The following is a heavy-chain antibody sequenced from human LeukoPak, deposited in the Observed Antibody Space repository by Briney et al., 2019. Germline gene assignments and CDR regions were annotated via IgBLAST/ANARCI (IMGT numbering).Heavy chain of an antibody. CDR2: VYPEDGET. J-gene: IGHJ4*02. CDR1: GYTFTDYY. Sequence: ASVKVSCKVSGYTFTDYYMHWVPQAPGKGLEWMGLVYPEDGETIYAEKLQGRVTITADTSTDTAYMELSSLRSEDTAVYYCATSDSSGYYYLPDDYWGQGTLVTVSS. V-gene: IGHV1-69-2*01. CDR3: ATSDSSGYYYLPDDY. D-gene: IGHD3-22*01.